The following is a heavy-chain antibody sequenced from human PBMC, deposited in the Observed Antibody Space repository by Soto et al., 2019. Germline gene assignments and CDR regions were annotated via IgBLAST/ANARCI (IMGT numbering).Heavy chain of an antibody. D-gene: IGHD6-6*01. CDR1: SDSMNSGGDY. J-gene: IGHJ6*02. CDR2: IYSNGDT. CDR3: ARRGGSSSGYYYYAMDV. Sequence: QVQLQESGPGLVKPSQTLSLTCSVSSDSMNSGGDYWSWIRQHPGKGLEWIGYIYSNGDTYYNPSLKSRVTISVATTKNQFSLNLTSVTAADTAVYYCARRGGSSSGYYYYAMDVWGQGTTVTVSS. V-gene: IGHV4-31*03.